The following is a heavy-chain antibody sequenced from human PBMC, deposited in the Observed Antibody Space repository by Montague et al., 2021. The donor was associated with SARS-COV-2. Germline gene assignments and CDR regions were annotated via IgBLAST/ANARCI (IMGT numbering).Heavy chain of an antibody. J-gene: IGHJ4*02. CDR3: ASMVRAQVYYFDY. Sequence: SETLSLTCTVSGGSINSSSYYWGWIRQPPGKGLEWIGSIFYSGSTDYXPSLKSRVTISVDTSKNQFSLKLSSVTAADTAVYYCASMVRAQVYYFDYWGQGTLVTASS. V-gene: IGHV4-39*01. CDR1: GGSINSSSYY. D-gene: IGHD3-10*01. CDR2: IFYSGST.